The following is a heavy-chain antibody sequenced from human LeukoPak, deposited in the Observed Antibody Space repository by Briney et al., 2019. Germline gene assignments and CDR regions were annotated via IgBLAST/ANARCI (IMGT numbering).Heavy chain of an antibody. CDR1: GGSFSGYY. CDR2: INHSGST. V-gene: IGHV4-34*01. D-gene: IGHD6-19*01. J-gene: IGHJ4*02. CDR3: AINRRRSSGWYGRDY. Sequence: SETLSLTCAVYGGSFSGYYWSWIRQPPGKGLEWIGEINHSGSTNYNPSLKSRVTISVDTSKNQFSLKLSSVTAADTAVYHCAINRRRSSGWYGRDYWGQGTLVTVSS.